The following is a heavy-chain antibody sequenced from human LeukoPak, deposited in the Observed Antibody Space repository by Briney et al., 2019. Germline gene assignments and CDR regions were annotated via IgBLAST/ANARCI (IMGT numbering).Heavy chain of an antibody. CDR1: GGSISSSSYY. Sequence: TSETLSLTCTVSGGSISSSSYYWGWIRQPPGKGLEWIGSIYYSGSTYYNPSLKSRVTISVDTSKNQFSLKLSSVTAADTAVYYCASYYDSSGYFDYWGQGTLVTVSS. V-gene: IGHV4-39*01. J-gene: IGHJ4*02. D-gene: IGHD3-22*01. CDR2: IYYSGST. CDR3: ASYYDSSGYFDY.